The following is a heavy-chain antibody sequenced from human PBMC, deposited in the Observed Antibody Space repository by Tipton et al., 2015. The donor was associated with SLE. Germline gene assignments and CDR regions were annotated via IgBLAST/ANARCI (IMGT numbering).Heavy chain of an antibody. CDR2: ITTSSSYI. V-gene: IGHV3-21*01. Sequence: GSLRLSCAASGFTFSSYSMNWVRQAPGKGLEWVSLITTSSSYIYYADSVKGRFTISRDNAKNSLNPQMNSLTAEDTAVYYCARLKWFGESPLSAVGVYYYYYMDVWGKGTTVTVSS. CDR3: ARLKWFGESPLSAVGVYYYYYMDV. D-gene: IGHD3-10*01. J-gene: IGHJ6*03. CDR1: GFTFSSYS.